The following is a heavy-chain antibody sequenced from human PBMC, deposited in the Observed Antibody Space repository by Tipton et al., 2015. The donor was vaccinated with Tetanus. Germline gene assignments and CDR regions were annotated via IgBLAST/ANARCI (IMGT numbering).Heavy chain of an antibody. Sequence: SLRLSCSVTGFTFSNYAMNWVRQAPGKGLEWVSSISSTTSYIYYADSVKGRFTISRDNAKNSLYLQMDSLRAGDTALYYCASGSALDYWGQGALVTVSS. CDR2: ISSTTSYI. V-gene: IGHV3-21*01. J-gene: IGHJ4*02. D-gene: IGHD6-25*01. CDR3: ASGSALDY. CDR1: GFTFSNYA.